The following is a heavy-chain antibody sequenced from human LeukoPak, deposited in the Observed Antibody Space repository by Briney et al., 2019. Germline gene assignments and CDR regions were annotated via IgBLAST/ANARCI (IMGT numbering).Heavy chain of an antibody. J-gene: IGHJ1*01. CDR3: ARDRRFAGCSSTCCRDEYFQH. CDR2: IIPIFGTA. CDR1: GGTFSSYA. Sequence: GASVKVSCKASGGTFSSYAISWVRQAPGQGLEWMGGIIPIFGTANYAQKFQGRVTITADESTSTAYMELSSLRSEDTAVYYCARDRRFAGCSSTCCRDEYFQHWGQGTLVTVSS. D-gene: IGHD2-2*01. V-gene: IGHV1-69*13.